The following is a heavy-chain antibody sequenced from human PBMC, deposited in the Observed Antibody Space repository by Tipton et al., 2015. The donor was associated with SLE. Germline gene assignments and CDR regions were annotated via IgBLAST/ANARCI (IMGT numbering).Heavy chain of an antibody. J-gene: IGHJ4*02. CDR1: GGSISSYY. D-gene: IGHD5-12*01. V-gene: IGHV4-4*07. CDR3: ASRRGYSGYVDN. CDR2: IHSSGST. Sequence: TLSLTCTVFGGSISSYYWSWIRQPAGKGLEWIGQIHSSGSTNYNSSLKSRVSISLDMSKNQFSLKLTSVTAADTAVYYCASRRGYSGYVDNWGQGTLVTASS.